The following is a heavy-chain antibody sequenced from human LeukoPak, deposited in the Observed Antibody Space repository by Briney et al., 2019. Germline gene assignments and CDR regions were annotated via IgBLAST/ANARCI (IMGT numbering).Heavy chain of an antibody. Sequence: SETLSLTCTVSGGSISSYYWSWIRQPPGKGLEWIGYIYYSGSTNYNPSLKSRVTISVDTSKNQFSLKLSSVTAADTAVYYCARAAAGTYYYYYMDVWGKGTTVTVSS. CDR2: IYYSGST. V-gene: IGHV4-59*01. J-gene: IGHJ6*03. CDR3: ARAAAGTYYYYYMDV. D-gene: IGHD6-13*01. CDR1: GGSISSYY.